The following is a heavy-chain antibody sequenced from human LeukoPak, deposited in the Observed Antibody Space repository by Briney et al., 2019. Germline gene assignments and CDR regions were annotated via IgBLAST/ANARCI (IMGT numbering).Heavy chain of an antibody. V-gene: IGHV1-2*02. D-gene: IGHD5-12*01. Sequence: ASVKVSCKASGYTFTGYYMHWVRQAPGQGLEWMGWINPNSGGTNYAQKFQGRVTMTRDTSISTAYMELSRLRSDDTAVYYCARVGSGYDWGSFDYWGQGTLVTVSS. J-gene: IGHJ4*02. CDR3: ARVGSGYDWGSFDY. CDR1: GYTFTGYY. CDR2: INPNSGGT.